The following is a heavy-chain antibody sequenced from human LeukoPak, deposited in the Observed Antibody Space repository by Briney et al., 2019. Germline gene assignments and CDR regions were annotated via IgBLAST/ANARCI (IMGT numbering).Heavy chain of an antibody. Sequence: SETLSLTCTVSGDSISTYYWSWIRQPPGKGLEWIGYIYYRVTSDYNPSLKSRVTMSVDMSTRQISLRLSSVTAADTAVYYCARGQKYRSGYTVTELGSGYFDYWGQGPLVTVSS. J-gene: IGHJ4*02. CDR1: GDSISTYY. CDR3: ARGQKYRSGYTVTELGSGYFDY. D-gene: IGHD5-18*01. CDR2: IYYRVTS. V-gene: IGHV4-59*01.